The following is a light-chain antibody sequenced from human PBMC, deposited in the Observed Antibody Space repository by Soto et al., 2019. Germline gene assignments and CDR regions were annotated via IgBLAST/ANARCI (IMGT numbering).Light chain of an antibody. CDR3: GTWDSSLSAVV. J-gene: IGLJ2*01. CDR1: SSNIGSYY. V-gene: IGLV1-51*01. CDR2: DNN. Sequence: QSVLTQPPSVSAGPGQKVTISCSGSSSNIGSYYVSWYQQLPGTAPKLLISDNNKRPSGIPDRFSGSKSGTSATLGITGLQTGDEADYYCGTWDSSLSAVVFGGGTKVTVL.